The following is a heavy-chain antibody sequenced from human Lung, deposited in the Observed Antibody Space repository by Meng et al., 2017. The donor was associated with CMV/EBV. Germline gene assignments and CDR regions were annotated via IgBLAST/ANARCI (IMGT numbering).Heavy chain of an antibody. V-gene: IGHV3-13*01. D-gene: IGHD3-3*01. CDR2: IGTAGDT. CDR1: GVTFSSYD. Sequence: GGSXRLXCAASGVTFSSYDMHWVRQATGKCLEWVSAIGTAGDTYYPGSVKGRFTISRDNAKNLLFLQMNSLSVEDTAVYYCAGFGVAITNGLDVWGQGTTVT. CDR3: AGFGVAITNGLDV. J-gene: IGHJ6*02.